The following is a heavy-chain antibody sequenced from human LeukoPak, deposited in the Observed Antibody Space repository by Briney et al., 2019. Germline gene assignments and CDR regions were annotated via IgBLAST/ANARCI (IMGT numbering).Heavy chain of an antibody. CDR2: IYSGGST. CDR1: GFTVSSNY. D-gene: IGHD3-9*01. J-gene: IGHJ4*02. Sequence: GGSLRLSCAASGFTVSSNYMSWVRQAPGKGLEWVSVIYSGGSTYYADSVKGRFTISRDNSKNTLYLQMNSLRAEDTAVYYCAREDILTGFDYWGQGTLGTVSS. CDR3: AREDILTGFDY. V-gene: IGHV3-53*01.